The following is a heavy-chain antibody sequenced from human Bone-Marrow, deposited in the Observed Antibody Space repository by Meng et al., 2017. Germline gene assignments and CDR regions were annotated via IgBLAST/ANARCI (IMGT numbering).Heavy chain of an antibody. CDR3: PRDLVRTAMVGVFDY. CDR2: IFHSGHT. D-gene: IGHD5-18*01. Sequence: GPALVQPAGTRDASSDDPGVSNSSSNGWSWDRQPSGNGVEWIGQIFHSGHTSYNTSLRSRVTISVDKSKNQFSLQLRAVTAANTAVYYCPRDLVRTAMVGVFDYWGQGTLVTVSS. CDR1: GVSNSSSNG. J-gene: IGHJ4*02. V-gene: IGHV4-4*02.